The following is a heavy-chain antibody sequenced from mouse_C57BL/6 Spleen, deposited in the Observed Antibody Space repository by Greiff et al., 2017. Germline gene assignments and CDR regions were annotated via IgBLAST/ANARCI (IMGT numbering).Heavy chain of an antibody. CDR3: ARSSDYDFYYAMDY. Sequence: QVQLQQPGAELVKPGASVKLSCKASGYTFTSYWMHWVKQRPGQGLEWIGMIHPNSGSTNYNEKFKSKATLTVDKSSSTAYMQLSSLTSEDSAVYYCARSSDYDFYYAMDYWGQETSVTVSS. CDR2: IHPNSGST. J-gene: IGHJ4*01. CDR1: GYTFTSYW. D-gene: IGHD2-4*01. V-gene: IGHV1-64*01.